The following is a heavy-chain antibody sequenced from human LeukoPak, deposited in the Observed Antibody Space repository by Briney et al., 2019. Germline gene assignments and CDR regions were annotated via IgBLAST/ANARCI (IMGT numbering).Heavy chain of an antibody. CDR3: VRDGGVSGYDLLDY. CDR1: GLTFSNYW. CDR2: INQDGSKE. Sequence: GGSLRLSCAASGLTFSNYWMTWVRQAPGKGLEWVAHINQDGSKEYYMDSVKARFTISRDNAKNSLSLQMNSLRAEDTAVYYCVRDGGVSGYDLLDYWGQGTLVTVSS. D-gene: IGHD5-12*01. V-gene: IGHV3-7*01. J-gene: IGHJ4*02.